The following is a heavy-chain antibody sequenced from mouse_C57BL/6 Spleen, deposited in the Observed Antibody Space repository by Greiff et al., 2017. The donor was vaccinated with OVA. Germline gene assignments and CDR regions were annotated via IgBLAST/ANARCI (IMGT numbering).Heavy chain of an antibody. CDR3: ARGGYVSSPHYAMDY. Sequence: EVKLQESGPGLVKPSQSLSLTCSVTGYSITSGYYWNWIRQFPGNKLEWMGYISYDGSNNYNPSLKNRISITRDTSKNQFFLKLNSVTTEDTATYYCARGGYVSSPHYAMDYWGQGTSVTVSS. CDR2: ISYDGSN. D-gene: IGHD1-1*01. J-gene: IGHJ4*01. CDR1: GYSITSGYY. V-gene: IGHV3-6*01.